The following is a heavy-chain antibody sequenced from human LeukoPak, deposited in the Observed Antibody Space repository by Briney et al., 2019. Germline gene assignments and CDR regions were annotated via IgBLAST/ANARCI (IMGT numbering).Heavy chain of an antibody. V-gene: IGHV3-15*07. J-gene: IGHJ4*02. CDR2: IKSKTDGGTT. CDR1: RFTFSSYG. CDR3: TTESTTGYSSSWYPLNY. D-gene: IGHD6-13*01. Sequence: PGGSLRLSCAASRFTFSSYGMNWVRQAPGKGLEWVGRIKSKTDGGTTDYAAPVKGRFTISRDDSKNTLYLQMNSLKTEDTAVYYCTTESTTGYSSSWYPLNYWGQGTLVTVSS.